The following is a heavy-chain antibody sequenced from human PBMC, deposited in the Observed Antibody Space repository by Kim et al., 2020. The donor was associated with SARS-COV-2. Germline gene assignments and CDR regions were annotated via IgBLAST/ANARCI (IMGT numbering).Heavy chain of an antibody. V-gene: IGHV3-30-3*01. Sequence: GGSLRLSCAASGFTFSSYAMHWVRQAPGKGLEWVAVISYDGVNKYYANSVNGRFTISRDNSKNTVYLQMNSLIDEDTAVYYCARDLAGVLYYYYGMDVWGQGTTVTVSS. CDR1: GFTFSSYA. CDR3: ARDLAGVLYYYYGMDV. CDR2: ISYDGVNK. D-gene: IGHD6-19*01. J-gene: IGHJ6*02.